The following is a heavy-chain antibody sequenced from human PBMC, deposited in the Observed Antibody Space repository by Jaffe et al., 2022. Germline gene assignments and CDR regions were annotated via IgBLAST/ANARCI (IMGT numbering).Heavy chain of an antibody. Sequence: QVQLVESGGGVVQPGRSLRLSCAASGFTFSSYGMHWVRQAPGKGLEWVAVISYDGSNKYYADSVKGRFTISRDNSKNTLYLQMNSLRAEDTAVYYCAKDARGIAAAGTLIFDYWGQGTLVTVSS. D-gene: IGHD6-13*01. V-gene: IGHV3-30*18. CDR3: AKDARGIAAAGTLIFDY. J-gene: IGHJ4*02. CDR1: GFTFSSYG. CDR2: ISYDGSNK.